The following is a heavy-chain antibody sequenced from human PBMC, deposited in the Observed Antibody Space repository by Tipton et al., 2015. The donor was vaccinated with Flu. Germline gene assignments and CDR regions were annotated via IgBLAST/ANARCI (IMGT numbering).Heavy chain of an antibody. CDR2: IYPGDSDT. CDR1: GYSFTSYW. D-gene: IGHD3-22*01. CDR3: ARRDYYDSSGYLADAFDI. V-gene: IGHV5-51*01. J-gene: IGHJ3*02. Sequence: VQLVQSGAEVKKPGESLKISCKGSGYSFTSYWIGWVRQMPGKGLEWMGIIYPGDSDTRYSPSFQGQVTISADKSISTAYLQWSSLTASDTAMYYCARRDYYDSSGYLADAFDIWGQGTLVTVSS.